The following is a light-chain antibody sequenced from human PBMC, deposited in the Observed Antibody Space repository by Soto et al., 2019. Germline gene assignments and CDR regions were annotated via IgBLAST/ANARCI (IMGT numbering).Light chain of an antibody. V-gene: IGKV1-33*01. J-gene: IGKJ5*01. CDR2: DSS. Sequence: DLQMTQSPSSLSASVGDRVTIICQASQDITNYLNWYQQKPGKAPKLLIHDSSNLETGVPSRFSGSGSGTYFSFTISSLQPEDMATYYCKQYDTLPLTFGQGTRLEIK. CDR1: QDITNY. CDR3: KQYDTLPLT.